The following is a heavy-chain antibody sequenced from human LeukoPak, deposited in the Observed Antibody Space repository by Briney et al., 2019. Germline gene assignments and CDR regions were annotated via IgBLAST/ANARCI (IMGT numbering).Heavy chain of an antibody. V-gene: IGHV5-51*01. CDR2: INPGDSDT. J-gene: IGHJ3*02. CDR3: ARHPRYGGSLRFGAGLPAAPDAFDI. D-gene: IGHD4-23*01. CDR1: GYTFTNYW. Sequence: GESLKISCYTSGYTFTNYWIAWLRQLPGKDLEWMGVINPGDSDTKYNPSFQGQVTISADKSIGSAYLQWRSLTASDTAMYYCARHPRYGGSLRFGAGLPAAPDAFDIWGQGTMVSV.